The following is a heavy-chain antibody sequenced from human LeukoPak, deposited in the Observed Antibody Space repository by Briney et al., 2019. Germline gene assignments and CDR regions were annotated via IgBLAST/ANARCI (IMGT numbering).Heavy chain of an antibody. Sequence: SETLSLTCTVSGGSISSGDYYWSWIRQPPGKGLEWIGYIYYSGSTYYNPSLKSRVTISVDTSKNQFSLKLSSVTAADTAVYYCAREGVAGTNHDYWGQGTLVTVSS. J-gene: IGHJ4*02. CDR3: AREGVAGTNHDY. CDR1: GGSISSGDYY. V-gene: IGHV4-30-4*01. CDR2: IYYSGST. D-gene: IGHD6-19*01.